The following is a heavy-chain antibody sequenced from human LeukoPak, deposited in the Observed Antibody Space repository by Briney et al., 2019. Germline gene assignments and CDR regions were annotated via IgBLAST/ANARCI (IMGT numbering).Heavy chain of an antibody. Sequence: GGSLRLSCAASGFIFSGYAMHWVRQAPGQGLEWVALISYDGSNKYYADSVRGRFTISRDNSKTTLYLQMNSLRAEDTAVYYCARDGGYSYGYNYYYYMDVWGKGTSVTVSS. CDR2: ISYDGSNK. CDR3: ARDGGYSYGYNYYYYMDV. J-gene: IGHJ6*03. CDR1: GFIFSGYA. D-gene: IGHD5-18*01. V-gene: IGHV3-30*04.